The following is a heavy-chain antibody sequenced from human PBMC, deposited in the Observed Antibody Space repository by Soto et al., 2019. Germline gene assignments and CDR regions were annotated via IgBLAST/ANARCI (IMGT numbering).Heavy chain of an antibody. CDR1: GGSISSYY. D-gene: IGHD3-22*01. CDR3: ARGVKYYDSSGYSTGRYFDL. V-gene: IGHV4-59*01. Sequence: PSETLSFTCTVSGGSISSYYGSWIRQPPGKGLEWIGYIYYSGSTNYNPSLKSRVTISVDTSKNQFSLKLSSVTAADTAVYYCARGVKYYDSSGYSTGRYFDLWGRGTLVTVSS. J-gene: IGHJ2*01. CDR2: IYYSGST.